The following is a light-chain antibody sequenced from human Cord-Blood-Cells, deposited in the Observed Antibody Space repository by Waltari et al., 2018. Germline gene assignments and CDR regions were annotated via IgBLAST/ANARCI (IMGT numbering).Light chain of an antibody. CDR2: EVS. CDR3: SSYAGSNNFV. Sequence: QSALTQPPSASGSPGHSVTISCTATSSDVGGSNYVSWYQQHPGKAPKLMIYEVSKRPSGVPDRFSGSKSGNTASLTVSGLQAEDEADYYCSSYAGSNNFVFGTGTKVTVL. J-gene: IGLJ1*01. CDR1: SSDVGGSNY. V-gene: IGLV2-8*01.